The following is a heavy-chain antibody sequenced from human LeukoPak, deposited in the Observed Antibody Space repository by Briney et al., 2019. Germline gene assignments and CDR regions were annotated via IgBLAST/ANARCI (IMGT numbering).Heavy chain of an antibody. CDR1: GYTFTGYY. Sequence: ASVKVSCKASGYTFTGYYMHWVRQAPGQGLEWMGWINPNSGGTNYAQKFQGWVTMTRDTSISTAHMELSRLRSDDTAVYYCARGSSSWSPIDYWGQGTLVTVSS. CDR3: ARGSSSWSPIDY. D-gene: IGHD6-13*01. J-gene: IGHJ4*02. V-gene: IGHV1-2*04. CDR2: INPNSGGT.